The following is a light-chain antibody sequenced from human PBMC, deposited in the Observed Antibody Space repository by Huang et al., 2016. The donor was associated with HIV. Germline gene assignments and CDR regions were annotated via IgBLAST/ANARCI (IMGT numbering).Light chain of an antibody. J-gene: IGKJ2*01. CDR1: QDISNY. V-gene: IGKV1-33*01. CDR2: DAS. CDR3: QQYDNLPYT. Sequence: DIQMTQSPSSLSASVGDRVTITCQASQDISNYLNWYQQKPGKAPKLLLYDASNWETGVPSRFSGSGSGTDFTFTISSLQPGDIATYYCQQYDNLPYTFGQGTKLEIK.